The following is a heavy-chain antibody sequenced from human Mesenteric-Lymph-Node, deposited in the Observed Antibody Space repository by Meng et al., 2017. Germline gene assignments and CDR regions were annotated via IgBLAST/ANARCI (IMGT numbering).Heavy chain of an antibody. D-gene: IGHD4-17*01. CDR2: ITALNFKT. V-gene: IGHV3-23*01. J-gene: IGHJ3*01. Sequence: GESLKISCAASQFTFSAYAVTWVRQAPGKGLEWVSSITALNFKTFYADSVKGRFTISRDNSKNTLYLQMDNLRADDTAVYYCGRDPYGDYIGAFDFWGQGTMVTV. CDR1: QFTFSAYA. CDR3: GRDPYGDYIGAFDF.